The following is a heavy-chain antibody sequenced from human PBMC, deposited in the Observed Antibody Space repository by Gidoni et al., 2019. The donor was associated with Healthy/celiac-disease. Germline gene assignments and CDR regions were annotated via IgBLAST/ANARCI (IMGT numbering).Heavy chain of an antibody. CDR3: ATHILVAACGNPRFGY. D-gene: IGHD6-25*01. V-gene: IGHV1-18*01. J-gene: IGHJ4*02. CDR1: GYTFTSYG. CDR2: IRADNGNT. Sequence: QVQLVQSGAEVKKPGASVKVSCKASGYTFTSYGISWVRQAPGRVLEGMGWIRADNGNTNHAQNLQGRVTMPTDTSTSTAYMELRSLRSDDTAVYYGATHILVAACGNPRFGYWGQGTLVTVSS.